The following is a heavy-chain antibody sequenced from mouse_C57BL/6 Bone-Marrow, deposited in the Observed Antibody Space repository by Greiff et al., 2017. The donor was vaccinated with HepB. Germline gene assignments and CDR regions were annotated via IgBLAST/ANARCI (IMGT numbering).Heavy chain of an antibody. V-gene: IGHV1-64*01. CDR1: GYTFTSYW. Sequence: VQLQQPGAELVKPGASVKLSCKASGYTFTSYWMHWVKQRPGQGLEWIGMIRPNSGSTNYNEKFKSKATLTVDKSSSTAYMQLSSLTSEDSAVYYCARVDDYGYFDYWGQGTTLTVSS. CDR2: IRPNSGST. D-gene: IGHD2-4*01. CDR3: ARVDDYGYFDY. J-gene: IGHJ2*01.